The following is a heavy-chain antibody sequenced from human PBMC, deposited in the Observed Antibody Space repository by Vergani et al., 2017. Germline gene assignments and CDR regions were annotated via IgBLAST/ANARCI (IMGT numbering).Heavy chain of an antibody. CDR3: ARFERGYSYGKSDY. J-gene: IGHJ4*02. CDR2: IYPGGGST. CDR1: GYSFTSYW. D-gene: IGHD5-18*01. V-gene: IGHV1-46*01. Sequence: VQLVPSGAEVKKPGESLKISCKGSGYSFTSYWIGWVRQMPGKGLEWMGIIYPGGGSTSYAQKFQGRVTMTRDTSTSTVYMELSSLRSEDTAVYYCARFERGYSYGKSDYWGQGTLVTVSS.